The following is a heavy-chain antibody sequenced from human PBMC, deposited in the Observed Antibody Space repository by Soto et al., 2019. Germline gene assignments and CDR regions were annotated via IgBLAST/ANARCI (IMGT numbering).Heavy chain of an antibody. V-gene: IGHV3-11*01. CDR3: AKDVHWQWLALFDY. CDR2: ISSSGSTI. D-gene: IGHD6-19*01. CDR1: GFTFSDYY. Sequence: NPGGSLRLSCAASGFTFSDYYMSWIRQAPGKGLEWVSYISSSGSTIYYADSVKGRFTISRDNAKNSLYLQMNSLRAEDTAVYYCAKDVHWQWLALFDYWGQGTLVTVSS. J-gene: IGHJ4*02.